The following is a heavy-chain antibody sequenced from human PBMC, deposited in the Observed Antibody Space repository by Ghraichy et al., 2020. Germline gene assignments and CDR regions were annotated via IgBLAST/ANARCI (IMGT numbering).Heavy chain of an antibody. V-gene: IGHV3-13*01. CDR2: IGTAGDT. J-gene: IGHJ6*02. CDR3: TRGGQRNRGQADGLDL. Sequence: GGSLRLSCAASGFGFSSYDMHWVRQITGKGLEWVSGIGTAGDTNYAGSVKGRLTISRENAKNFLYLQMNGLRAGDTAVYYCTRGGQRNRGQADGLDLWGQGTTVIVSS. CDR1: GFGFSSYD. D-gene: IGHD3-10*01.